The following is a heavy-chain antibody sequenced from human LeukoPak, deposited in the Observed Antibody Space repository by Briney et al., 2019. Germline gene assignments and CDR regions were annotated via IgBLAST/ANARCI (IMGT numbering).Heavy chain of an antibody. CDR2: IIPIFGTA. J-gene: IGHJ4*02. D-gene: IGHD6-13*01. CDR1: GGTFFSYA. V-gene: IGHV1-69*13. CDR3: ARGDPETSSFDY. Sequence: ASVKVSCKASGGTFFSYAISWVRQAPGQGLEWMGGIIPIFGTANYAQKFQGRVTITADESTSTAYMELSSLRSEDTAVYYCARGDPETSSFDYWGQGTLVTVSS.